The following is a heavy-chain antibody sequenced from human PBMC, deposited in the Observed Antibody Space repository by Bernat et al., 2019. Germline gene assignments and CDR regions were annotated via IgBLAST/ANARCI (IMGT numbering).Heavy chain of an antibody. Sequence: QVQLVQSGAEVKKPGASVKVSCKASGYTFTSYYMHWVRQAPGQGLEWMGIINPSGGSTSYAQKFQGRVTMTRDTSTSTVYMELSSLRSKDTAVYYCARSFYDSSGYYYYYYYYGMDVWGQGTTVTVSS. CDR3: ARSFYDSSGYYYYYYYYGMDV. D-gene: IGHD3-22*01. V-gene: IGHV1-46*01. J-gene: IGHJ6*02. CDR2: INPSGGST. CDR1: GYTFTSYY.